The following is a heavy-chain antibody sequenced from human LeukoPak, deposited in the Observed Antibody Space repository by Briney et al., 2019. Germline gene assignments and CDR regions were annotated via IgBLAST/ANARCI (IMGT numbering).Heavy chain of an antibody. J-gene: IGHJ4*02. Sequence: ASVKVSCKASGYTFTSYDINWVRQATGQGLEWMGWMNPNSGNTGYAQKFQGRVTMTTNTSISTAYMELSSLRSEDTAVYYCARREYGSGSYHLVYWGQGTLVSVSS. CDR2: MNPNSGNT. D-gene: IGHD3-10*01. V-gene: IGHV1-8*01. CDR1: GYTFTSYD. CDR3: ARREYGSGSYHLVY.